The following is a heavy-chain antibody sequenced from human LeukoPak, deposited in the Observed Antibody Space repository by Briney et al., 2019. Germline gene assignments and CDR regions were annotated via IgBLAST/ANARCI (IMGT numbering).Heavy chain of an antibody. D-gene: IGHD6-13*01. V-gene: IGHV4-39*07. CDR1: GGSISSSSYY. Sequence: SETLSLTCTVSGGSISSSSYYWGWIRQPPGKGLEWIGSIYYSGSTYYNPSLKSRVTISVDTSKNQFSLKLSSVTAADTAVYYCARAGIAAAGGDYWGQGTLVTVSS. J-gene: IGHJ4*02. CDR2: IYYSGST. CDR3: ARAGIAAAGGDY.